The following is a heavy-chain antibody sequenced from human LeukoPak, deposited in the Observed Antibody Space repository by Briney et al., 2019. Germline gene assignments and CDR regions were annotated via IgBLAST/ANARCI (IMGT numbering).Heavy chain of an antibody. J-gene: IGHJ2*01. CDR2: TYYRSKWYN. V-gene: IGHV6-1*01. CDR3: ARHADYGGTWRYFDL. D-gene: IGHD4-23*01. CDR1: GDSVSSNSAA. Sequence: SQTLSLTCAISGDSVSSNSAAWNWIRQSPSRGLEWLGRTYYRSKWYNDYAVSVKSRLTINPDTSKNQFSLKLSSVTAADTAVYYCARHADYGGTWRYFDLWGRGTLVTVSS.